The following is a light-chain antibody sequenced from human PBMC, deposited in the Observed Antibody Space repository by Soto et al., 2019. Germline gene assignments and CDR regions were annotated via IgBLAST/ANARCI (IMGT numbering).Light chain of an antibody. V-gene: IGKV3-11*01. CDR3: QQRSNCPLT. J-gene: IGKJ4*01. CDR1: QSVSSY. Sequence: EIVLTQSPATLSLSPGERATLSCRASQSVSSYLAWYQQKPGQAPRLLIYVASNRATGIPARFSGSRSGTDYTLPISSLEPEDFAVYYCQQRSNCPLTFGGGTKVEIK. CDR2: VAS.